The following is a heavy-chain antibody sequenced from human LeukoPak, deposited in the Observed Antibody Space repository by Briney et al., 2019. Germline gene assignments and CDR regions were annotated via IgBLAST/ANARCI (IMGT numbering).Heavy chain of an antibody. CDR3: ARQYDFWSGLFDY. D-gene: IGHD3-3*01. V-gene: IGHV4-39*01. Sequence: SETLSLTCTVSGGSISTRSYCWGWIRQPPGKGLEWIGSIYYSGSTYGNPSLKSRVTISVDTSKNQVSLKLSSVTAADTAVYYCARQYDFWSGLFDYWGQGSLVTVSS. CDR2: IYYSGST. J-gene: IGHJ4*02. CDR1: GGSISTRSYC.